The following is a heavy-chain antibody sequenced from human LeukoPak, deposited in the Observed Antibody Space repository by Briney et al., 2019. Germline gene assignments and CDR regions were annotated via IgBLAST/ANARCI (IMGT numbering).Heavy chain of an antibody. CDR3: ASNRGRAAPFDD. CDR2: INHSGST. Sequence: SETLSLTCAVYGGSFSGYYWSWIRQPPGKGLEWIGEINHSGSTNYNPSLKSRVTISVDTSKNQFSLKLSSVTAADTAVYYCASNRGRAAPFDDWGQGTLVTVSS. J-gene: IGHJ4*02. D-gene: IGHD6-13*01. CDR1: GGSFSGYY. V-gene: IGHV4-34*01.